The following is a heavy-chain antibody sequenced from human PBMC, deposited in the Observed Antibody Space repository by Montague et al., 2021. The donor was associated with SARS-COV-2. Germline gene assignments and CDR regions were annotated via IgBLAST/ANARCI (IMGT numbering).Heavy chain of an antibody. CDR3: ARKASRGITIFGVVTASYYFDY. D-gene: IGHD3-3*01. J-gene: IGHJ4*01. V-gene: IGHV4-39*02. Sequence: SETLSLTCTVSGGSISSSSYYWGWHRPPPGQGLEWIGSNNYSSSTNSXPYIRSSVTIYVAKSKNHFSLKLSTVTAAATAVYYCARKASRGITIFGVVTASYYFDYWGQGTLVTVSS. CDR1: GGSISSSSYY. CDR2: NNYSSST.